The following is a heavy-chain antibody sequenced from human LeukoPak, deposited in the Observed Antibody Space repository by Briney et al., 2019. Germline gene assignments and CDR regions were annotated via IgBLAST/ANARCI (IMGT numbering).Heavy chain of an antibody. J-gene: IGHJ4*02. CDR3: AQDGGYFDWFGDY. Sequence: PGRSLRLSCAASGFTFSSYGMHWVRQAPGKGLEWVAVISYDGSNKYYADSVKGRFTISRDNSKNTLYLQMNSLRAEDTAVYYCAQDGGYFDWFGDYWGQGTLVTVSS. V-gene: IGHV3-30*18. D-gene: IGHD3-9*01. CDR1: GFTFSSYG. CDR2: ISYDGSNK.